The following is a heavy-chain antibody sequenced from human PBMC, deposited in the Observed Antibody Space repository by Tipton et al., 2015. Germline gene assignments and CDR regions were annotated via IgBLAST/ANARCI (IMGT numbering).Heavy chain of an antibody. Sequence: TLSLTCTVSGGSISSYYLSWIRQPPGKGLEWIGYIDYSGSTYYNPTLKSRLLISVAMSKNQFSLRLNSVTAADTAVYYCSREGFAFFGMGVAPWCQGTLVTVSS. CDR2: IDYSGST. CDR1: GGSISSYY. J-gene: IGHJ5*02. V-gene: IGHV4-59*01. D-gene: IGHD3-3*01. CDR3: SREGFAFFGMGVAP.